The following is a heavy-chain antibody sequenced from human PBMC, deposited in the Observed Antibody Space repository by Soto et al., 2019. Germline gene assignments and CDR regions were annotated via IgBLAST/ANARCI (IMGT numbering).Heavy chain of an antibody. Sequence: PGGSLRMSGAVCEFGFSGYYMDCVRQAPGKGLEWIARSTNKADSYITVYAASLQGRFTISRDDSKKSLYLQMNSLKTEDTAVYYWVRGLWGCDCWARGTLVPVS. J-gene: IGHJ4*02. D-gene: IGHD2-21*01. CDR3: VRGLWGCDC. CDR2: STNKADSYIT. CDR1: EFGFSGYY. V-gene: IGHV3-72*01.